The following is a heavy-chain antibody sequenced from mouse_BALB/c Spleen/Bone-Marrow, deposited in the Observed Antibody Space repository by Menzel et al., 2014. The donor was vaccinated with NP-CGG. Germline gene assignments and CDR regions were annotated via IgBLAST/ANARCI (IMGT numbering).Heavy chain of an antibody. D-gene: IGHD3-1*01. V-gene: IGHV1-69*02. CDR1: GHTFTSYW. CDR3: ARGGYLFAY. J-gene: IGHJ3*01. Sequence: QVHVKQSGAELVKPGAPVKLSCKASGHTFTSYWMNWVKQRPGRGLEWIGRIDPSDSETHYNQKFKDKATLTVDKSSSTAYIQLSSLTSEDSAVYYCARGGYLFAYWGQGTLVTVSA. CDR2: IDPSDSET.